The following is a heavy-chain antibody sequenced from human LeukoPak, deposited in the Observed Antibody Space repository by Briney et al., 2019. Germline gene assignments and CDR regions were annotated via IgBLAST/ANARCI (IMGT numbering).Heavy chain of an antibody. CDR3: ARGREILVVPYYYYIDV. Sequence: GASVKVSCKASGYTFTGYYMHWVRQAPGQGLEWMGWINPNSGGTNYAQKFQGRVTMTRDTSISTAYMEVRRLRSVDTAVYYCARGREILVVPYYYYIDVWGKGTTVTVSS. J-gene: IGHJ6*03. D-gene: IGHD2-2*01. CDR1: GYTFTGYY. V-gene: IGHV1-2*02. CDR2: INPNSGGT.